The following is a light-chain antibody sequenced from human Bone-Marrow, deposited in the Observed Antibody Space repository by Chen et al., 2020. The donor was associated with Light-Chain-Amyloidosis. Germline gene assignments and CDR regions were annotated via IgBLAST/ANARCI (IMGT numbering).Light chain of an antibody. CDR1: SSDVGVYNS. J-gene: IGLJ2*01. CDR3: CSSYAGNNRV. CDR2: EVS. Sequence: QSALTQPPSASGSPGQSVTISCTGTSSDVGVYNSVSWYQQHPGNAPKLMIFEVSKRPAGVPGRFSGSKSGNTASLTVSGLQAEDEADYYCCSSYAGNNRVFGGGTKLTVL. V-gene: IGLV2-8*01.